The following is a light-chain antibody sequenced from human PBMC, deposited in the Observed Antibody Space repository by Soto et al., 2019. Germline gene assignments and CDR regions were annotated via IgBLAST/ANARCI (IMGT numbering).Light chain of an antibody. J-gene: IGKJ5*01. V-gene: IGKV3-20*01. CDR2: AAS. Sequence: EIVLTQSPGTLSLSPWDRATLSCRASHSINTSFLAWFQQKPGQAPRLLIYAASTRATGIPDRFSGSASETDFTLTISRLEPEDFAVYYCQQQGRSWITFGQGTRLEIK. CDR3: QQQGRSWIT. CDR1: HSINTSF.